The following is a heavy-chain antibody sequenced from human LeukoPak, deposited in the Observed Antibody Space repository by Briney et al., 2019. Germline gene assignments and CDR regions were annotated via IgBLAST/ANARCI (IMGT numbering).Heavy chain of an antibody. J-gene: IGHJ4*02. CDR2: ISSSSSYI. V-gene: IGHV3-21*01. CDR1: GFTVSSNS. D-gene: IGHD5-12*01. Sequence: GGSLRLSCAASGFTVSSNSMNWVRQAPGKGLEWVSSISSSSSYIYYADSVKGRFTISRDNAKNSLYLQMNSLRAEDTAVYYCLLDIVATGDYWGQGTLVTVSS. CDR3: LLDIVATGDY.